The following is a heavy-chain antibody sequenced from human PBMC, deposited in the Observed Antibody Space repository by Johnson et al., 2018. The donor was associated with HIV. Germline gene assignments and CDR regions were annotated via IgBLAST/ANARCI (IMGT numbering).Heavy chain of an antibody. CDR3: AKGQKAEWLRFGGMGDAFDI. Sequence: QVHLVESGGGLVQPGGSLRLSCAASGFTFSSYAMHWVRQAPGKGLEYVSAISSNGGSTYYADSVKGRFTISRDNSKNTLYLQMNSLRAEDTAVYYCAKGQKAEWLRFGGMGDAFDIWGQGTMVTVSS. J-gene: IGHJ3*02. CDR1: GFTFSSYA. CDR2: ISSNGGST. V-gene: IGHV3-64*04. D-gene: IGHD5-12*01.